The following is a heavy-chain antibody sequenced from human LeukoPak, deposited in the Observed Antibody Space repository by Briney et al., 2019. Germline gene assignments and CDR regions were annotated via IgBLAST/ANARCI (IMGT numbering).Heavy chain of an antibody. J-gene: IGHJ4*02. CDR2: IWYDGSQK. V-gene: IGHV3-33*08. D-gene: IGHD3-10*01. CDR1: GFTFSSYS. CDR3: ARVYGSGSSKALDY. Sequence: GGSLRLSCAASGFTFSSYSMYWVRQAPGKGLEWVAVIWYDGSQKYYPDSVKGRFTISRDNAKNSLYLQMNSLRAEDTAVYYCARVYGSGSSKALDYWGQGTLVTVSS.